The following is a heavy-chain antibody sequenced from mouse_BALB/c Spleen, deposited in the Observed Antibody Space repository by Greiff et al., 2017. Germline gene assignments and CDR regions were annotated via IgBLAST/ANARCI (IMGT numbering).Heavy chain of an antibody. CDR2: ISDGGSYT. CDR3: ARDRYGDAMDY. CDR1: GFTFSDYY. D-gene: IGHD2-14*01. V-gene: IGHV5-4*02. Sequence: EVHLVESGGGLVKPGGSLKLSCAASGFTFSDYYMYWVRQTPEKRLEWVATISDGGSYTYYPDSVKGRFTISRDNAKNNLYLQMSSLKSEDTAMYYCARDRYGDAMDYWGQGTSVTVSS. J-gene: IGHJ4*01.